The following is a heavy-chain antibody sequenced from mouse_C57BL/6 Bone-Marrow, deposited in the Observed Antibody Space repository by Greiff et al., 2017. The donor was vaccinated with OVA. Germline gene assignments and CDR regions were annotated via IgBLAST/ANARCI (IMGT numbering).Heavy chain of an antibody. CDR1: GYTFTSYG. J-gene: IGHJ2*01. V-gene: IGHV1-81*01. Sequence: QVQLQQSGAELARPGASVKLSCKASGYTFTSYGISWVKQRTGQGLEWIGEIYPRSGNTYYNEKFKGKATLTADKSSSTADMELRSLTSEDSAVYFCARIPAYYSPDYWGQGTTLTVSS. CDR2: IYPRSGNT. D-gene: IGHD2-12*01. CDR3: ARIPAYYSPDY.